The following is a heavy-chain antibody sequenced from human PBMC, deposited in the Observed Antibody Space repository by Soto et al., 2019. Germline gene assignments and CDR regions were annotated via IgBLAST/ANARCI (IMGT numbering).Heavy chain of an antibody. J-gene: IGHJ1*01. CDR3: ATRDYDFWSGYSSAEYFQH. CDR2: INHSGST. Sequence: SETLSLTCAVYGGSFSGYYWSWIRQPPGKGLEWIGEINHSGSTNYNPSLKSRVTISVDTSKNQFSLKLSSVTAADTAVYYCATRDYDFWSGYSSAEYFQHWGQGTLVTVSS. D-gene: IGHD3-3*01. V-gene: IGHV4-34*01. CDR1: GGSFSGYY.